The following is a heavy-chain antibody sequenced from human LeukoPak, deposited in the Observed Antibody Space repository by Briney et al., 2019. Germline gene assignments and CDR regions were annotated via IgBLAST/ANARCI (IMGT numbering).Heavy chain of an antibody. CDR3: ATGGDCITD. J-gene: IGHJ4*02. V-gene: IGHV1-2*02. CDR1: GYTFIGYY. D-gene: IGHD2-21*02. CDR2: INPNSGDT. Sequence: ASVKVSCTASGYTFIGYYMHWVRQAPGQGLEWMGWINPNSGDTNYAQKFQDRVTMTRDTSISTAYMELSRLRSDDTAVYYCATGGDCITDWGQGTLVTVSS.